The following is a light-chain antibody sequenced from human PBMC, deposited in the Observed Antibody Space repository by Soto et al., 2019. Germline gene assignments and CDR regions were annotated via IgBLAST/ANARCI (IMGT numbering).Light chain of an antibody. J-gene: IGKJ5*01. CDR2: DAS. Sequence: IGLTQSPGTVSLSPGERATLSCRTSQTVSSTYFAWYQQRPGQAPRLLFYDASTRATGIPDRFSCSGSQRDFTLTISRLEPEDSAIYYCQQFGSSPITFGQGTRLEI. CDR3: QQFGSSPIT. CDR1: QTVSSTY. V-gene: IGKV3-20*01.